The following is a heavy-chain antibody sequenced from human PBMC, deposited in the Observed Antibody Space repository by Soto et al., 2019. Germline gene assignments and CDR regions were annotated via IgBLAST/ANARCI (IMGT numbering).Heavy chain of an antibody. Sequence: QVQLVQSGAEVKKPGSSVKVSCKASGGTFNIYNITWVRQAPGQGLEWMGGILPIFGTTNYAQRFQGRLTIIADDSTRTAYMELSSLRSDDTAVYYCARDETGDSYYYYYGMDVWGQGTTVTVTS. CDR1: GGTFNIYN. CDR2: ILPIFGTT. V-gene: IGHV1-69*01. CDR3: ARDETGDSYYYYYGMDV. J-gene: IGHJ6*02. D-gene: IGHD7-27*01.